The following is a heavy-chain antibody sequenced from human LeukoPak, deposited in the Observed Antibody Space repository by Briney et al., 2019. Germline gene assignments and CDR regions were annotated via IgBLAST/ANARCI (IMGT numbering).Heavy chain of an antibody. CDR2: VFSDYST. V-gene: IGHV3-53*01. CDR3: ARRAGAYSHPYDY. D-gene: IGHD4/OR15-4a*01. Sequence: GGSLRLSCAASGFTVSSNYMSWVRQAPGKGLEWVSLVFSDYSTYYADSVKGRFTISRDNSKNTLYLQMNSLRAEDTAVYYCARRAGAYSHPYDYWGQGTLVTVSS. CDR1: GFTVSSNY. J-gene: IGHJ4*02.